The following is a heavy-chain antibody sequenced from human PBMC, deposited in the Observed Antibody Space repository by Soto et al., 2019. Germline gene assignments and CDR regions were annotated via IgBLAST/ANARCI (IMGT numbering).Heavy chain of an antibody. J-gene: IGHJ6*03. D-gene: IGHD2-2*01. Sequence: GASVKVSCKASVYTFTSYGISWVRQEHGQGLEWMGWISAYNGNTNYAQKLQGRVTMTTDTSTSTAYMELRSLRSDDTAVYYCARVKPADARVQNYYYYYYMDVWGKGTTVTVSS. V-gene: IGHV1-18*01. CDR2: ISAYNGNT. CDR1: VYTFTSYG. CDR3: ARVKPADARVQNYYYYYYMDV.